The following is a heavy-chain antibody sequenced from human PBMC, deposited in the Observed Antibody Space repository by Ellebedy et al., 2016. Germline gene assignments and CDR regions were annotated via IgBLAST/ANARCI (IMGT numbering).Heavy chain of an antibody. J-gene: IGHJ4*02. Sequence: GESLKISXAASGFTFSSYWMHWVRQAPGKGLVWVSRINNDGSSTNYADSVKGRFTISRDNAKNTLYLQMNSLRAEDTAVYYCARLKNCTGDSCYSFWGQGTLVTVSS. V-gene: IGHV3-74*01. CDR2: INNDGSST. D-gene: IGHD2-15*01. CDR3: ARLKNCTGDSCYSF. CDR1: GFTFSSYW.